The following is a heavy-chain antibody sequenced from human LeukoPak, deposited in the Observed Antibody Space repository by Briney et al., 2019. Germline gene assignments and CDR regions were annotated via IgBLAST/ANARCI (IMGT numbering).Heavy chain of an antibody. Sequence: GASVKVSCKASGYTFTSYAMHWVRQAPGQRLEWMGWINAGNGNAKYSQKFQGRVTITTDESTSTAYMELSSLRSEDTAVYYCARVRIYYGSGSPGSAFDYWGQGTLVTVSS. V-gene: IGHV1-3*01. CDR1: GYTFTSYA. CDR2: INAGNGNA. D-gene: IGHD3-10*01. CDR3: ARVRIYYGSGSPGSAFDY. J-gene: IGHJ4*01.